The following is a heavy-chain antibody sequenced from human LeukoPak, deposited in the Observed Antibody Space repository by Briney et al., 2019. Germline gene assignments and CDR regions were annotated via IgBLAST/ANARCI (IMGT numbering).Heavy chain of an antibody. V-gene: IGHV1-2*06. CDR1: GYTFTAYC. Sequence: ASVKVSCKASGYTFTAYCMHWVRQAPGQGLEWTGRINPNSGGTNYALNFQGRVTMTRDTSISTAYMELSRLRSDDTAVYYCARKYYCDSSGYYYDDAFDIWGQGTMVTVSS. CDR2: INPNSGGT. CDR3: ARKYYCDSSGYYYDDAFDI. D-gene: IGHD3-22*01. J-gene: IGHJ3*02.